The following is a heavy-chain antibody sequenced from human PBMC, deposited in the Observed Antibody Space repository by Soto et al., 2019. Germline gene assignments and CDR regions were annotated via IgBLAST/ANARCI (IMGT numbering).Heavy chain of an antibody. CDR2: IYYSGST. CDR1: GGSISSYY. D-gene: IGHD6-6*01. V-gene: IGHV4-59*01. Sequence: SETLSLTCTVSGGSISSYYWSWIRQPPGKGLEWIGYIYYSGSTNYNPSLKSRVTISVDTSKNQFSLKLSSVTAADTAVYYCARDGVIGSAYNWFDPWGQGTLVTVSS. J-gene: IGHJ5*02. CDR3: ARDGVIGSAYNWFDP.